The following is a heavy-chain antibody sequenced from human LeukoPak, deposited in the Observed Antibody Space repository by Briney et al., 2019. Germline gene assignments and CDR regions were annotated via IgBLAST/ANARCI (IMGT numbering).Heavy chain of an antibody. CDR2: ISGSGGST. D-gene: IGHD3-22*01. J-gene: IGHJ4*02. V-gene: IGHV3-23*01. CDR1: GFTFSSYA. CDR3: AKAPITYYYDSSGYYFDY. Sequence: PGESLRLSCAASGFTFSSYAMSWVRQAPGKGLEWVSAISGSGGSTYYADSVKGRFTISRDNSKNTLYLQMNSLRAEDTAVYYCAKAPITYYYDSSGYYFDYWGQGTLVTVSS.